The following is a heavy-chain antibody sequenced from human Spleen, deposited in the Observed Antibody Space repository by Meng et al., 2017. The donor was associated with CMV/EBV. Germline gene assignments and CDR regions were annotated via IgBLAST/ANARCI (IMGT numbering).Heavy chain of an antibody. Sequence: YGGSFSGHYWTWIRQPPGKGLEWIGDINHSGSTNYNPSLKSRVSISVDTSKNQFSLNLSSVTAADTAVYYCARGSFFSGYYYLKYFQYWGQGTLVTVSS. J-gene: IGHJ1*01. CDR3: ARGSFFSGYYYLKYFQY. CDR2: INHSGST. D-gene: IGHD3-22*01. V-gene: IGHV4-34*01. CDR1: GGSFSGHY.